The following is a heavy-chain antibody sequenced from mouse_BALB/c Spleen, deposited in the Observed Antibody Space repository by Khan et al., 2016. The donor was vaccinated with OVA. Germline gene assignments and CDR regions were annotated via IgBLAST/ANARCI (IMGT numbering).Heavy chain of an antibody. V-gene: IGHV1-4*01. J-gene: IGHJ3*01. Sequence: QVQLKQSGAELARPGASVKMSCKASGYTFTSYTIHWIRLRPGQGLEWIGFINPSNGYTNYNQKFKDKATLTADKSSTTVYMQLSSLTSDDSAVYNCIRDGAYHRNDGLVAYWGQGTLVTVSA. CDR2: INPSNGYT. CDR1: GYTFTSYT. D-gene: IGHD2-14*01. CDR3: IRDGAYHRNDGLVAY.